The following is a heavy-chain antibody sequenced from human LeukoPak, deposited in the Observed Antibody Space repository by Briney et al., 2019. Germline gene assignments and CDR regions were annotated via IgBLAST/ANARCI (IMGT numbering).Heavy chain of an antibody. J-gene: IGHJ4*02. Sequence: GGSLRLSCAASGFTFSSYAMHWVCQAPGKGLEWVAVMSNDGNNEYYADSVKGRFTIFRDNSKNTLHLQMNSLRAEDTAVYYCARDPVSTGLQINSDYWGQGTLVTVSS. CDR1: GFTFSSYA. CDR3: ARDPVSTGLQINSDY. D-gene: IGHD3-16*01. CDR2: MSNDGNNE. V-gene: IGHV3-30-3*01.